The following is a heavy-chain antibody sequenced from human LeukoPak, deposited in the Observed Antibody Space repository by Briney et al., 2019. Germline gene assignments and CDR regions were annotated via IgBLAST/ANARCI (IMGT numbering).Heavy chain of an antibody. V-gene: IGHV4-59*12. CDR3: ARDHPGGGLYYFDY. CDR2: IYYSGST. CDR1: GGSISSYY. Sequence: SETLSLTCTVSGGSISSYYWSWIRQPPGQGLEWIGYIYYSGSTNYNPSLKSRVTISVDTSKNQFSLKLSSVTAADTAVYYCARDHPGGGLYYFDYWGQGTLVTVSS. J-gene: IGHJ4*02. D-gene: IGHD2-8*02.